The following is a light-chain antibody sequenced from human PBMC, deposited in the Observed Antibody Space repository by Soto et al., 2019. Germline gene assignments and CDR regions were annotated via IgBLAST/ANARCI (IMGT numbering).Light chain of an antibody. J-gene: IGKJ5*01. V-gene: IGKV1-39*01. CDR2: AAY. CDR1: QSISSS. CDR3: KKSYSALIN. Sequence: DIQMTHSPSSLSEPVLDGVTITYLASQSISSSLNWYQQKPGKATNILIYAAYSLQSGAKSRFSGSGSGKDFTITIRSMQAEDFVNYYCKKSYSALINCGKGKRLELK.